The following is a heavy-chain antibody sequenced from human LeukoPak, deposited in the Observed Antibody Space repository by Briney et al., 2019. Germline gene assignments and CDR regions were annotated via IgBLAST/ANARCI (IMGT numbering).Heavy chain of an antibody. CDR1: GGSFSGYY. CDR3: ARQDGSGSYWFDP. D-gene: IGHD3-10*01. Sequence: SETLSLTCAVYGGSFSGYYWSWIRQPPGKGLGWSGEINHSGSTNYNPSLKSRVTVSVDTSKNQFSLKLSSVTAADTAVYYCARQDGSGSYWFDPWGQGTLATVSS. CDR2: INHSGST. J-gene: IGHJ5*02. V-gene: IGHV4-34*01.